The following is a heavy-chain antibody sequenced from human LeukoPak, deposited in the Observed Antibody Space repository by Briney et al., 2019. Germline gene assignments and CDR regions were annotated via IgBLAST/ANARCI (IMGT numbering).Heavy chain of an antibody. CDR2: INPDTDFT. J-gene: IGHJ4*02. Sequence: GASVTVSCKTSGYRFTDDYIHWVRQAPGQGLEWIGWINPDTDFTNYAPKFRGRAIMTRDTSISTAYMEVRRLTFDDTAIYYCAPTSEAYTSNWSVWGQGTLVTVSP. CDR3: APTSEAYTSNWSV. CDR1: GYRFTDDY. V-gene: IGHV1-2*02. D-gene: IGHD3-16*01.